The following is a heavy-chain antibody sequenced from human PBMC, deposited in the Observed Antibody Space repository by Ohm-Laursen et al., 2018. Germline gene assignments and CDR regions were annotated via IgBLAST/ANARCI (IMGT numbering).Heavy chain of an antibody. CDR1: GGTFSSYA. CDR3: ARSEYYYDSSGYGY. J-gene: IGHJ4*02. V-gene: IGHV1-69*04. CDR2: IIPILGIT. D-gene: IGHD3-22*01. Sequence: SVKVSCNAFGGTFSSYAINWVRQAPGQGLEWMARIIPILGITDYAQKFQGRVTITADKSTSTAYMELSSLRSDDTAVYYCARSEYYYDSSGYGYWGQGTLVTVSS.